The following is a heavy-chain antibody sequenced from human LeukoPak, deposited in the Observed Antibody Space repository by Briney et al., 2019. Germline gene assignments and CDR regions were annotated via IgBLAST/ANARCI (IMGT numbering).Heavy chain of an antibody. D-gene: IGHD3-10*01. CDR2: ISSSSSYI. Sequence: GGSLRLSCAASGFTFSSYSMNWVRQAPGKGLEWVSSISSSSSYIYYADSVKGRFTISRDNAKNSLYLQMNSLRAEDTAVYYCARDPPYYYGSGSYYNRPGAFDIWGQGTMVTVSS. V-gene: IGHV3-21*01. CDR3: ARDPPYYYGSGSYYNRPGAFDI. J-gene: IGHJ3*02. CDR1: GFTFSSYS.